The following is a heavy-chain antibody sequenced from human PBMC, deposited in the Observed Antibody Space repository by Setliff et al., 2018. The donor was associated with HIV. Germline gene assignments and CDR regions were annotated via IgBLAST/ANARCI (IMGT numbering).Heavy chain of an antibody. CDR2: IYYSGRT. D-gene: IGHD6-19*01. Sequence: SETLSLTCTVSGGSISSSSYYWGWIRQPPGKGLEWIGSIYYSGRTYYNPSLKSRVTISVDTSKNQFSLKLSSVTAADTAVYYCARHDGGGWYVRVFATSFDYWGQGTLGTVSS. CDR1: GGSISSSSYY. V-gene: IGHV4-39*01. J-gene: IGHJ4*02. CDR3: ARHDGGGWYVRVFATSFDY.